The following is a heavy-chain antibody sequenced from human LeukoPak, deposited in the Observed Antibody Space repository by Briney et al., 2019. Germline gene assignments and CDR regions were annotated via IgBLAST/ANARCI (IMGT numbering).Heavy chain of an antibody. J-gene: IGHJ3*02. V-gene: IGHV3-30*02. CDR2: IRYEGSNK. Sequence: GGSLRLSCAASGFIVSSHYMSWIRQAPGKGLEWVTFIRYEGSNKYYANSVKGRFTISRDNSKNTLYLQMNSLRAEDTAVYYCAKGDHYDTSGYDAFDIWGQGTMVTVSS. D-gene: IGHD3-22*01. CDR3: AKGDHYDTSGYDAFDI. CDR1: GFIVSSHY.